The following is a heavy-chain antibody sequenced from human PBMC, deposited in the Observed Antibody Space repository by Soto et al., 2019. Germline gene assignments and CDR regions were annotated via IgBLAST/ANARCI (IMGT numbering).Heavy chain of an antibody. V-gene: IGHV4-30-4*01. CDR3: ARVPASGSYGLRNWFDP. J-gene: IGHJ5*02. CDR2: IYYSGST. D-gene: IGHD1-26*01. CDR1: GGSISSGDYY. Sequence: QVQLQESGPGLVKPSQTLSLTCTVSGGSISSGDYYWSWIRQPPGKGLEWIGYIYYSGSTYYNPYLNRRVTIAVDTPKNQFSLKLSSVNAADTAVYYCARVPASGSYGLRNWFDPWGQGTLVNVSS.